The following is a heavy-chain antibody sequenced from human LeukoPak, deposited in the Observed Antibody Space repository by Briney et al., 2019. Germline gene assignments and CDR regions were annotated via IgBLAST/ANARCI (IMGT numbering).Heavy chain of an antibody. CDR3: ARDNSVGDVAWWFDP. CDR2: INPSGSST. CDR1: VYIFTSHY. J-gene: IGHJ5*02. V-gene: IGHV1-46*01. Sequence: ASVKVSCKASVYIFTSHYMHWVRQAPGQGLEWLWLINPSGSSTLYAQKFQGRVTMTRDMSTTTDYMELSSLRSEDTAVYYCARDNSVGDVAWWFDPWGQGTLVTVSS. D-gene: IGHD1-26*01.